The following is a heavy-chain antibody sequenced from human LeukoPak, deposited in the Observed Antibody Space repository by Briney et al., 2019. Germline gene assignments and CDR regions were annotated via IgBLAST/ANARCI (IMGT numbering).Heavy chain of an antibody. CDR3: ARTYDYIWGSFRSHSFDS. J-gene: IGHJ4*02. V-gene: IGHV4-39*01. D-gene: IGHD3-16*02. CDR2: IYYDGSA. CDR1: GGSITSSSHY. Sequence: SETLSLTCTVSGGSITSSSHYWGWIRQPPGQGLQWIGLIYYDGSAYYNLSLKSRLTISIDTSKSQFSLQLSSVTAADTGVYYCARTYDYIWGSFRSHSFDSWGQGTLVTVSS.